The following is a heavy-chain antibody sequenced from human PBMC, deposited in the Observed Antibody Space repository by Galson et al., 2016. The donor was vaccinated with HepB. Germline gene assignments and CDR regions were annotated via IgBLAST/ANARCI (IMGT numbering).Heavy chain of an antibody. CDR1: GYTFTSYA. CDR2: INAGNGNI. J-gene: IGHJ3*02. V-gene: IGHV1-3*01. CDR3: ACSRPRYFFSFDS. D-gene: IGHD3-9*01. Sequence: SVKVSCKASGYTFTSYAMHWVRQAPGQRLEWMGWINAGNGNIKYSQKFQGRVTITRDTSPSPAYMELRSLRSEDTAVYYCACSRPRYFFSFDSWGQATMVTVSS.